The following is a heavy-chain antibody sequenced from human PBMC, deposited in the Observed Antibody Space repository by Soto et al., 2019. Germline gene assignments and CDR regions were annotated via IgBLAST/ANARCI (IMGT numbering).Heavy chain of an antibody. CDR3: AREYYYDSSGYYTIDY. D-gene: IGHD3-22*01. V-gene: IGHV4-31*03. CDR2: IYYSGST. J-gene: IGHJ4*02. Sequence: SETLSLTCTVSGGSISSGGYYWSWIRQHTGKGLEWIGYIYYSGSTYYNPSLKSRVTISVDTSKNQFSLKLSSVTAADTAVYYCAREYYYDSSGYYTIDYWGQGTLVTVSS. CDR1: GGSISSGGYY.